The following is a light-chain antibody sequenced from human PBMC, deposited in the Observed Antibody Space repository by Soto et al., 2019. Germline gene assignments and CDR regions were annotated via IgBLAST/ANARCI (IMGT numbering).Light chain of an antibody. CDR2: DAS. CDR1: QSVSSY. J-gene: IGKJ5*01. CDR3: QQRSNWIT. Sequence: EIVLPQSQATLSLSPGERATLSCRASQSVSSYLAWYQQNPGQAPRPLSYDASNRATGIPARFSGSGSGKDFTLTISSLKPEDFAVYYCQQRSNWITFGQGTRLEIK. V-gene: IGKV3-11*01.